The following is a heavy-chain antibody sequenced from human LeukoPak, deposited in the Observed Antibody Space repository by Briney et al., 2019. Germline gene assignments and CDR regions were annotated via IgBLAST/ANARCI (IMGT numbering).Heavy chain of an antibody. V-gene: IGHV3-48*03. CDR3: ARSRGYYSYYFDY. CDR1: GFIFNTFG. D-gene: IGHD3-22*01. J-gene: IGHJ4*02. CDR2: ISSSGSTI. Sequence: GGSLRLSCSASGFIFNTFGMNWVRQAPGKGLEWVSYISSSGSTIYYADSVKGRFTISRDNAKNSLYLQMNSLRAEDTAVYYCARSRGYYSYYFDYWGQGTLVTVSS.